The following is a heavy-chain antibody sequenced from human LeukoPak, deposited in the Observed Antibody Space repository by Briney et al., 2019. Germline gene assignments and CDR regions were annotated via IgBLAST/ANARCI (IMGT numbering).Heavy chain of an antibody. CDR2: INHSGST. V-gene: IGHV4-34*01. CDR1: GGSFSGYY. CDR3: AAEWLRLVAFDY. Sequence: SETLSLTFAVYGGSFSGYYWSWIRRPPGKGLEWIGEINHSGSTNYNPSLKSRVTISVDTSKNQFSLKLSSVTAADTAVYYCAAEWLRLVAFDYWGQGTLVTVFS. J-gene: IGHJ4*02. D-gene: IGHD5-12*01.